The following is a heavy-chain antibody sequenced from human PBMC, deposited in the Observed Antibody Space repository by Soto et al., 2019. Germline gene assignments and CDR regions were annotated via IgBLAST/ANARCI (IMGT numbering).Heavy chain of an antibody. J-gene: IGHJ6*02. CDR1: GFSLSTSGVG. Sequence: QITLKESGPTLVKPTQTLTLTCTFSGFSLSTSGVGVGWIRQPPGKALEWLALIYWDNDKRYSPSLKSRLTIPKATSKNQVVLTMTNTDPVDTATYYCAHSRCGGDCLQSYSSHYYYGMDVWGQGTTVTVSS. D-gene: IGHD2-21*02. V-gene: IGHV2-5*02. CDR2: IYWDNDK. CDR3: AHSRCGGDCLQSYSSHYYYGMDV.